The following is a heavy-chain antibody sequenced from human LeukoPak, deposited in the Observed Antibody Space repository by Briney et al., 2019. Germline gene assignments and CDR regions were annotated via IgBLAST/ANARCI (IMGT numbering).Heavy chain of an antibody. CDR2: ISGSGGST. D-gene: IGHD3-3*01. J-gene: IGHJ4*02. CDR1: GFTFSSYA. CDR3: AKGTGSNYDFWSGYYY. Sequence: GGSLRLSCAVSGFTFSSYAMSWVRQAPGKGLGWVSVISGSGGSTYYSDSVKGRFTISRDNSKNTLYLQMNSLRAEDTAVYYCAKGTGSNYDFWSGYYYWGQGTLVTVSS. V-gene: IGHV3-23*01.